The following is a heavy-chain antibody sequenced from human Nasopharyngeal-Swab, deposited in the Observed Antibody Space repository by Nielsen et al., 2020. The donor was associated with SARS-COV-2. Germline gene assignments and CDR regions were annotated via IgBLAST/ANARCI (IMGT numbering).Heavy chain of an antibody. CDR3: AKDGYYYDSSGYYSSDP. J-gene: IGHJ5*02. D-gene: IGHD3-22*01. CDR1: GFTFSSYG. CDR2: ISYDGSNK. V-gene: IGHV3-30*18. Sequence: GESLKISCAASGFTFSSYGMHWVRQAPGKGLEWVAVISYDGSNKYYADSVKGRFTISRDNSKNTLYLQMNSLRAEDTAVYYCAKDGYYYDSSGYYSSDPWGQGTLVTVSS.